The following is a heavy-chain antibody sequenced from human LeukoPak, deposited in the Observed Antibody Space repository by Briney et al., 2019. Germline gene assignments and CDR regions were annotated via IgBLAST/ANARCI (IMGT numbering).Heavy chain of an antibody. CDR2: ISGSGGST. CDR1: GFTFSSYA. D-gene: IGHD3-3*01. V-gene: IGHV3-23*01. Sequence: GGSLRLSCAASGFTFSSYAMSWVRQAPGKGLEWVSAISGSGGSTYYADSVKGRFTISRDNAKNSLYLQMNSLRAEDTAVYYCARDSDTIFGVVPNDYWGQGTLVTVSS. CDR3: ARDSDTIFGVVPNDY. J-gene: IGHJ4*02.